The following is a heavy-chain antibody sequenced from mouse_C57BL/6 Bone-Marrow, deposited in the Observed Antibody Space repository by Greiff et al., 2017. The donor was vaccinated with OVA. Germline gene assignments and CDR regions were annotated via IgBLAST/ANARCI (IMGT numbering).Heavy chain of an antibody. CDR1: GYAFSSSW. D-gene: IGHD2-12*01. J-gene: IGHJ3*01. CDR3: AGSYDEGFAY. V-gene: IGHV1-82*01. CDR2: IYPGDGDT. Sequence: QVQLQQSGPELVKPGASVKISCKASGYAFSSSWMNWVKQRPGKGLEWIGRIYPGDGDTNYNGKFKGKATLTADKSSSTAYMQLNSLTSEDSAVYYCAGSYDEGFAYWGQGTLVTVSA.